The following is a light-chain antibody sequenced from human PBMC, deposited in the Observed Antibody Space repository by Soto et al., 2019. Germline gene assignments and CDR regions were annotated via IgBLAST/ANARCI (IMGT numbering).Light chain of an antibody. CDR3: QSYDSSRSGNGV. Sequence: QSVLTQPPSVSGAPGQRVTISCTGSSSNIGAGYDVHWYQQLPGTAPKLLIYGNSNRPSGVPDRFSGSKTGTSAALAITGREPEDEADDYCQSYDSSRSGNGVFGGGTKRTVL. CDR1: SSNIGAGYD. CDR2: GNS. V-gene: IGLV1-40*01. J-gene: IGLJ2*01.